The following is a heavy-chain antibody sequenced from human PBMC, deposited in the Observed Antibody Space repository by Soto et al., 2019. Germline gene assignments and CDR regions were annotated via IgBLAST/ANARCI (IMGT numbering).Heavy chain of an antibody. Sequence: GESLKISCKGSGYKFATYWIAWVRQMPGRGLEWMGIIYPGDSETIYSSSFRGHVTISADKSLNTAYLQWDSLTASDSAIYHCARGFTGSAGRFDPWGQGTVVTVSS. CDR1: GYKFATYW. V-gene: IGHV5-51*01. J-gene: IGHJ5*02. CDR2: IYPGDSET. CDR3: ARGFTGSAGRFDP. D-gene: IGHD6-25*01.